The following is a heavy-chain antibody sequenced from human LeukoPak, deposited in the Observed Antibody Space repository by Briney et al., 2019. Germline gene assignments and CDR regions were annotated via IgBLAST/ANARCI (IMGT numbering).Heavy chain of an antibody. J-gene: IGHJ6*02. CDR2: ISSSSSYI. D-gene: IGHD6-19*01. V-gene: IGHV3-21*01. Sequence: KPGGSLRLSCAASGFTFSSYSMNWVRQAPGKGLEWVSSISSSSSYIYYADSVKGRFTISRDNAKNSLYLQMNSLRAEDTAVYYRGGTPPPPQWLAYYYGMDVWGQGTTVTVSS. CDR1: GFTFSSYS. CDR3: GGTPPPPQWLAYYYGMDV.